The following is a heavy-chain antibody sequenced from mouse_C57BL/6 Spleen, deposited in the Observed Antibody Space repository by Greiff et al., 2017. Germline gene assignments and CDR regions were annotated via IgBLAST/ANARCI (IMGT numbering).Heavy chain of an antibody. CDR1: GYTFTEYT. CDR3: ARHEDGGYYADYYAMDY. V-gene: IGHV1-62-2*01. Sequence: QVQLQQSGAELVKPGASVKLSCKASGYTFTEYTIHWVKQRSGQGLEWIGWFYPGSGSIKYNEKFKDKATLTADKSSSTVYMELSRLTSEDSAVYFCARHEDGGYYADYYAMDYWGQGTSVTVSS. D-gene: IGHD2-3*01. J-gene: IGHJ4*01. CDR2: FYPGSGSI.